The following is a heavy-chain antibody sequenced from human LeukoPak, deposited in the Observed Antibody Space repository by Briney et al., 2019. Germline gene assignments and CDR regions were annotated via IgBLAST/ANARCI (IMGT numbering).Heavy chain of an antibody. CDR2: IKKTGSET. CDR1: GFTFSHFW. D-gene: IGHD2-15*01. CDR3: AREDGYCSGGNCYSYFDS. V-gene: IGHV3-7*01. Sequence: GGCLRLSCAASGFTFSHFWMSWVRQAPGKGLEWVAYIKKTGSETYYVDSVKGRFTITRDNTRNSLFLQMYSLRAEDTAVYLCAREDGYCSGGNCYSYFDSWGQGTLVTVSS. J-gene: IGHJ4*02.